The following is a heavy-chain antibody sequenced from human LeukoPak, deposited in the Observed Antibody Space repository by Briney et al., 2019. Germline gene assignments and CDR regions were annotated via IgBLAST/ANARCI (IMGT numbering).Heavy chain of an antibody. CDR2: INPNSGGT. CDR1: GYTFTGYY. Sequence: ASVKVSCKASGYTFTGYYMHWVRQAPGQGLEWMGWINPNSGGTNYAQKFQGRVTMTRDTAISTAYMELSRQISDDTAVYYCEKGIAVAGSEFFQQWGQGTLVTV. J-gene: IGHJ1*01. V-gene: IGHV1-2*02. CDR3: EKGIAVAGSEFFQQ. D-gene: IGHD6-19*01.